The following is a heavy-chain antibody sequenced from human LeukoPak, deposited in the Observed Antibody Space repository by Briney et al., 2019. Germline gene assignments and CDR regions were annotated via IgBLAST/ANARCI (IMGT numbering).Heavy chain of an antibody. CDR1: GFTFSSYS. V-gene: IGHV3-21*01. CDR2: ISSSSSYI. CDR3: ARDVIAVAGTSWFDH. J-gene: IGHJ5*02. Sequence: PGGSLRLSCAASGFTFSSYSMNWVPQAPGKGLEWVSSISSSSSYIYYADSVKGRFTISRDNAKNSLYLQMNSLRAEDTAVYYCARDVIAVAGTSWFDHGRQGTLVTASS. D-gene: IGHD6-19*01.